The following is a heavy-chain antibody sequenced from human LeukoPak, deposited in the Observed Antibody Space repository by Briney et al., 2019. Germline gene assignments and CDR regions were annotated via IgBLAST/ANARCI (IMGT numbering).Heavy chain of an antibody. CDR2: ISGSGGST. D-gene: IGHD3-22*01. CDR3: AKVRTYYYDSSDPFDI. Sequence: GGSLRLSCAASGFTFSSYAMSWVRQAPGKGLEWVSAISGSGGSTYYADSVKGRFAISRDNSKNTLYLQMNSLRAEDTAVYYCAKVRTYYYDSSDPFDIWGQGTMVTVSS. CDR1: GFTFSSYA. J-gene: IGHJ3*02. V-gene: IGHV3-23*01.